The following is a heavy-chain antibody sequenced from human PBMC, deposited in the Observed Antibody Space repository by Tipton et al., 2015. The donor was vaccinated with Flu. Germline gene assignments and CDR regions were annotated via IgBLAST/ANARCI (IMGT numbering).Heavy chain of an antibody. CDR2: INHSGST. CDR3: ASLAAAGSYYYYYYMDV. J-gene: IGHJ6*03. V-gene: IGHV4-34*01. Sequence: TLSLTCAVYGGSFSGYYWSWIRQPPGKGLEWIWEINHSGSTNYNPSLKSRVTISVDTSKNQFSLKLSSVTAADTAVYYCASLAAAGSYYYYYYMDVWGKGTTVTVSS. CDR1: GGSFSGYY. D-gene: IGHD6-13*01.